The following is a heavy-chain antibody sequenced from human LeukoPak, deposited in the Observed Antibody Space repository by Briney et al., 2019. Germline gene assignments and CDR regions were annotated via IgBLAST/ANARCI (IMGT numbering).Heavy chain of an antibody. V-gene: IGHV1-8*01. CDR2: MNPNSGNT. D-gene: IGHD2-8*01. CDR1: GYTFTSYD. J-gene: IGHJ5*02. Sequence: ASVKVSCKASGYTFTSYDINWVRQATGQGLEWMGWMNPNSGNTGYAQKFQGRVTMTRNTSISTAYMELSSLRSEDTAVYYCARACCTNGVCYTAWFDPWGQGTLVTVSS. CDR3: ARACCTNGVCYTAWFDP.